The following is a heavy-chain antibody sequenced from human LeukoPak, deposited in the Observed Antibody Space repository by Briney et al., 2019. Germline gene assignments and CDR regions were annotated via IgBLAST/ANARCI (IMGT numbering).Heavy chain of an antibody. V-gene: IGHV3-23*01. CDR3: AKTYNWNYDY. Sequence: PGGALRLSCVASGVTFSSYAMSWVRQAPGKGGEGGSVISGSGDSTYYADSVKGRFTFSRDNSKNTLYLQMNSLRAEDTAVYYCAKTYNWNYDYWGQGTLVTVSS. J-gene: IGHJ4*02. CDR2: ISGSGDST. D-gene: IGHD1-7*01. CDR1: GVTFSSYA.